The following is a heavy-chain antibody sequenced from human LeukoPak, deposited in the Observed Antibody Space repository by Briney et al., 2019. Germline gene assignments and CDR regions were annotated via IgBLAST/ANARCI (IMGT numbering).Heavy chain of an antibody. CDR1: GGSISSSSYY. J-gene: IGHJ3*02. D-gene: IGHD3-22*01. CDR3: AKNYDDDSSGIMVDDVFDI. V-gene: IGHV4-39*07. Sequence: SETLSLTCTVSGGSISSSSYYWAWIRQAPGKGLEWIGTISYSGTTYYNPSLKSRITISVDTSKNHFSLRLSSVTAADTAVYYCAKNYDDDSSGIMVDDVFDIWGQGTMVSVSS. CDR2: ISYSGTT.